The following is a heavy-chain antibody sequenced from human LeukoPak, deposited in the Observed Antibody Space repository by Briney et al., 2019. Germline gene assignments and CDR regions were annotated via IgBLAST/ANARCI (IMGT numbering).Heavy chain of an antibody. J-gene: IGHJ6*02. V-gene: IGHV4-30-2*01. D-gene: IGHD3-10*01. Sequence: PSETLSLTCAVSGGSISSGGYSWSWIRQPPGKGLEWIGYIYHSGSTYYNPSLKSRVTISVDRSKNQFSLKLSSVTAADTAVYYCARGFPTYYYGSGRNGMDVWGQGTTVTVSS. CDR1: GGSISSGGYS. CDR3: ARGFPTYYYGSGRNGMDV. CDR2: IYHSGST.